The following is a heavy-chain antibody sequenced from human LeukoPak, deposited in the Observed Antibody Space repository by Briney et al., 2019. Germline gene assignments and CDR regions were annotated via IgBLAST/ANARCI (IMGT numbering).Heavy chain of an antibody. Sequence: PGGSLRLSCAASGFTFSSYEMNWVRXAXGKGLEWVSYISSSGSTIYYADSVEGRFTISRDNAKNSLYLQMNSLRAEDTDVYYCARDRLRIPAFDYWGQGTLVTVSS. CDR2: ISSSGSTI. J-gene: IGHJ4*02. D-gene: IGHD2-2*01. CDR3: ARDRLRIPAFDY. CDR1: GFTFSSYE. V-gene: IGHV3-48*03.